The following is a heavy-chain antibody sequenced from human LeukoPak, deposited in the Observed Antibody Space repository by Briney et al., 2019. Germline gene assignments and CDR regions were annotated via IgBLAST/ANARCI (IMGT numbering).Heavy chain of an antibody. CDR1: GFTFSGSA. CDR3: TRHDSSGWYDYWFDP. CDR2: IRSKANSYAT. Sequence: GGSLRLSCAASGFTFSGSAMHWVRQASGKGLEWVGRIRSKANSYATAYAASVKGRFTISRDDSKNTAYLQMNSLKTEDTAVYYCTRHDSSGWYDYWFDPWGQGTLVTVSS. J-gene: IGHJ5*02. D-gene: IGHD6-19*01. V-gene: IGHV3-73*01.